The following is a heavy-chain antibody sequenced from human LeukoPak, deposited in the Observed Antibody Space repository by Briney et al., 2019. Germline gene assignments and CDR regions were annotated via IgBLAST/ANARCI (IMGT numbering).Heavy chain of an antibody. CDR3: ARRIKMVRSDAFHI. CDR2: IYYSGST. CDR1: GDSVSSDSY. J-gene: IGHJ3*02. Sequence: SETLSLTCTVSGDSVSSDSYWSWIRQPPGKGLEWIGYIYYSGSTNYNPSLESRVTISVDTSKNQFSLKLRSVTAADTAVYYCARRIKMVRSDAFHIWGQGTVVTVSS. D-gene: IGHD3-10*01. V-gene: IGHV4-61*01.